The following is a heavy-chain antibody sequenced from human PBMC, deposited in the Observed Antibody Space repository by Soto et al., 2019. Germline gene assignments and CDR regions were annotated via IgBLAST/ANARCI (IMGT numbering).Heavy chain of an antibody. CDR1: SASLSNNY. D-gene: IGHD2-21*01. CDR3: ARGRGEFDA. CDR2: SNHSRNT. Sequence: SETLSLTSAVYSASLSNNYCNWSRPPRGKGLEWTRESNHSRNTNYNWPLRSRVRILIETSKNQWSLNLRSVSAADTAVYYCARGRGEFDAWGQGTPAPVSS. J-gene: IGHJ5*02. V-gene: IGHV4-34*01.